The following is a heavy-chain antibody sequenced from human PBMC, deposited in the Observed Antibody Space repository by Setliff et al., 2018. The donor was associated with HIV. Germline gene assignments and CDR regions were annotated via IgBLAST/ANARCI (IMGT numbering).Heavy chain of an antibody. D-gene: IGHD5-12*01. J-gene: IGHJ4*02. V-gene: IGHV4-59*04. Sequence: SETLSLTCTVSGGSTSGYYWNWIRQSPGKGLEWIGCVFYSGRSFFNPSLKSRLTMSVDRSKNQFSLKLTSVTAADTAVYYCASLFQYSGHDWFDFWGQGTLVTVSS. CDR2: VFYSGRS. CDR1: GGSTSGYY. CDR3: ASLFQYSGHDWFDF.